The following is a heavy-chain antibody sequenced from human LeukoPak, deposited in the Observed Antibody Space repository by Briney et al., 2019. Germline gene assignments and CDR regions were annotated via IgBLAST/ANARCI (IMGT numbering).Heavy chain of an antibody. Sequence: PSETLSLTCTVSGGSISSYYWSWIRQPPGKGLEWIGYIYYSGSTNYNPSLKSRVTISVDTSKNQLSLKLSSVTAADTAVYYCARDKNFFSNWFDPWGQGTLVTVSS. CDR2: IYYSGST. D-gene: IGHD2/OR15-2a*01. CDR1: GGSISSYY. CDR3: ARDKNFFSNWFDP. V-gene: IGHV4-59*01. J-gene: IGHJ5*02.